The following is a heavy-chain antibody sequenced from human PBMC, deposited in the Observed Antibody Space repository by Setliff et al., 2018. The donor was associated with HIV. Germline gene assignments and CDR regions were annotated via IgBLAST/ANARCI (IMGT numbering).Heavy chain of an antibody. CDR3: ATLPAAIVSSTYYFDY. Sequence: LRLSCAASGLIFSSYWMSWVRQAPGKGLEWVANIKQDGSEKYYVDSVKGRFTISRDNAKNSLYLQMNSLRAEDTAVYYCATLPAAIVSSTYYFDYWGQGTLVTVSS. V-gene: IGHV3-7*01. CDR1: GLIFSSYW. D-gene: IGHD6-13*01. CDR2: IKQDGSEK. J-gene: IGHJ4*02.